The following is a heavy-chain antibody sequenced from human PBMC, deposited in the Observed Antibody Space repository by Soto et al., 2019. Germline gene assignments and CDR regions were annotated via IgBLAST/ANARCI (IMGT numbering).Heavy chain of an antibody. CDR1: GFTFSSYG. CDR2: ISYDGSNK. Sequence: GGSLRLSCAASGFTFSSYGMHWVRQAPGKGLERVAVISYDGSNKYYADTVKGRFTISRDNSKNTLYLQMNSLRAEDTAVYYCARLKGHLGELSKKNHFRFDPWGQGTLVTVSS. V-gene: IGHV3-30*03. D-gene: IGHD3-16*02. J-gene: IGHJ5*02. CDR3: ARLKGHLGELSKKNHFRFDP.